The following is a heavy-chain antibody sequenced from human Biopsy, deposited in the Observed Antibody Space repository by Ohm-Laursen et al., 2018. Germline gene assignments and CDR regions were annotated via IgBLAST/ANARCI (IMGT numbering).Heavy chain of an antibody. Sequence: GSLRLSCSASGFSFSEYEMNWVRQAPGKGLDWIAYINSRGRGIYYADSVEGRFTISRDDARASLSLQMNSLSAEDTAVYYCVTQRDSSSTLYWGQGTLVTVSA. V-gene: IGHV3-48*03. J-gene: IGHJ4*01. CDR1: GFSFSEYE. CDR2: INSRGRGI. CDR3: VTQRDSSSTLY. D-gene: IGHD6-25*01.